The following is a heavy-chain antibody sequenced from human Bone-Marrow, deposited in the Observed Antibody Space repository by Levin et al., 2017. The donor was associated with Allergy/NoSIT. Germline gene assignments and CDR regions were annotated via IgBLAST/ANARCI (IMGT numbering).Heavy chain of an antibody. CDR1: GFIFSDYY. CDR2: ISRGGTI. D-gene: IGHD5-12*01. CDR3: ARDLGESGYGVPMDV. J-gene: IGHJ6*02. Sequence: GESLKISCAGSGFIFSDYYMTWIRQAPGKGLEWVSHISRGGTIYYADSVKGRFTISRDNAKASVYLEMNSLRAEDSAVYFCARDLGESGYGVPMDVWGPGTTVTVSS. V-gene: IGHV3-11*01.